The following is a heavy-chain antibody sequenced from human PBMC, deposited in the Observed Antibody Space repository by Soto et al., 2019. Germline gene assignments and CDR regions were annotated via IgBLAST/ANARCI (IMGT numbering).Heavy chain of an antibody. D-gene: IGHD3-10*01. CDR2: IYYSGST. CDR1: GGSISSSSYY. CDR3: ARHPQWFGEYDFDY. Sequence: SETLSLTCTVSGGSISSSSYYWGWIRQPPGKGLEWIGSIYYSGSTYYNPSLKSRVTISVDTSKNQFSLKLSSVTAADTAVYYCARHPQWFGEYDFDYWGQGTLVTVSS. V-gene: IGHV4-39*01. J-gene: IGHJ4*02.